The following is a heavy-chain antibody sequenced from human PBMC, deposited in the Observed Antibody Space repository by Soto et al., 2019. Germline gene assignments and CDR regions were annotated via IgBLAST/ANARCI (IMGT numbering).Heavy chain of an antibody. CDR2: INPNSGGT. J-gene: IGHJ5*02. Sequence: ASVKVSCKASGYTFTGYYMHWVRQAPGQGLEWMGWINPNSGGTNYAQKFQGRVTMTRDTSISTAYMELSRLRSDDTAVYYCARALIVVVPAAIQYWFDPWGQGTLVTVSS. V-gene: IGHV1-2*02. CDR3: ARALIVVVPAAIQYWFDP. D-gene: IGHD2-2*02. CDR1: GYTFTGYY.